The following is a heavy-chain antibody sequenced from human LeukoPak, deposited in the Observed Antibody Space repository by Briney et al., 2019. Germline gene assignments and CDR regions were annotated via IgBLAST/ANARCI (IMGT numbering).Heavy chain of an antibody. CDR3: AEDDCSSTSCYDPIYGMDV. V-gene: IGHV3-53*01. D-gene: IGHD2-2*01. CDR2: IYSGGST. J-gene: IGHJ6*04. CDR1: GFTLSRNY. Sequence: GGSLRLSCAASGFTLSRNYMSWVRRATGEGLEWVSVIYSGGSTYYAASVKGRFTISSDNSKNTLYLQMNSLGAEDTAVYYCAEDDCSSTSCYDPIYGMDVWGKGTTVTVSS.